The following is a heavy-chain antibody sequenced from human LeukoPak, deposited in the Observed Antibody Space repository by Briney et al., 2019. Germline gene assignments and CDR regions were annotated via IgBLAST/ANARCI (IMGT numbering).Heavy chain of an antibody. CDR3: ARPMKASYDAFDI. CDR2: ISSSSSYI. CDR1: GFTFSSYS. D-gene: IGHD3-22*01. J-gene: IGHJ3*02. Sequence: AGSLRLSCAASGFTFSSYSMNWVRHAPAKGLEWVSSISSSSSYIYYADSVKSRFTISRDNAKNSLYLQMNSLRAEDTAVYYCARPMKASYDAFDIWGQGTMVTVSS. V-gene: IGHV3-21*01.